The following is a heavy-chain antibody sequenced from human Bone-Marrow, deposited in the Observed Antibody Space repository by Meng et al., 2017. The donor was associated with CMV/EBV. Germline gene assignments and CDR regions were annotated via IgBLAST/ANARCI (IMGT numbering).Heavy chain of an antibody. CDR2: INPSGGST. J-gene: IGHJ6*02. Sequence: ASVKVSCKASGYTFTSYYMHWVRQAPGQGLEWMGIINPSGGSTSYAQKFQGRVTITADKSTSTAYMELSSLRSEDTAVYYCARDGSSSYYGMDVWGQGPRVTVSS. V-gene: IGHV1-46*01. D-gene: IGHD6-6*01. CDR3: ARDGSSSYYGMDV. CDR1: GYTFTSYY.